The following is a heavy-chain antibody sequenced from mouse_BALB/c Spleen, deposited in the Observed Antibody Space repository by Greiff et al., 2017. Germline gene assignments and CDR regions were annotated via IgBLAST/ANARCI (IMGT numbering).Heavy chain of an antibody. CDR2: INPYNDGT. CDR3: ASSYYGFYYAMDY. Sequence: VQLKESGPELVKPGASVKMSCKASGYTFTSYVMHWVKQKPGQGLEWIGYINPYNDGTKYNEKFKGKATLTSDKSSSTAYMELSSLTSEDSAVYYCASSYYGFYYAMDYWGQGTSVTVSS. J-gene: IGHJ4*01. V-gene: IGHV1-14*01. CDR1: GYTFTSYV. D-gene: IGHD2-9*01.